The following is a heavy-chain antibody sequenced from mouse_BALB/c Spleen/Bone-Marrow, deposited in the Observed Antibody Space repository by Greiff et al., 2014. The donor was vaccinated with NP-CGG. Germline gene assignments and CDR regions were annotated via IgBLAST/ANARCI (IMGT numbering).Heavy chain of an antibody. CDR1: GYTFSSYW. V-gene: IGHV1-9*01. D-gene: IGHD1-2*01. CDR3: ARRGHGFAWFAY. Sequence: QVQLKESGTELMKPGASVKISCKATGYTFSSYWIEWVNQRPGHGLEWIGEILPGSGSTNYNEKFKGKTTFTADTSSNTAYMQLSSLTSEDSAVYYCARRGHGFAWFAYWGQGTLVTVSA. CDR2: ILPGSGST. J-gene: IGHJ3*01.